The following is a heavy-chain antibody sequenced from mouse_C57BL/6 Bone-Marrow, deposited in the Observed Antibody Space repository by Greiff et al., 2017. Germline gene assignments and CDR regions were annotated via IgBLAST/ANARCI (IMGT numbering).Heavy chain of an antibody. CDR3: ASTVVEYFDV. CDR2: IYPRSGNT. CDR1: GYTFTSYG. J-gene: IGHJ1*03. D-gene: IGHD1-1*01. V-gene: IGHV1-81*01. Sequence: QVQLQQSGAELARPGASVKLSCKASGYTFTSYGISWVKQRTGQGLEWIGEIYPRSGNTYYNEKFKGKATLTADKSSSTAYMELRRLTSEDSAVYFCASTVVEYFDVWGTGTTVTVSS.